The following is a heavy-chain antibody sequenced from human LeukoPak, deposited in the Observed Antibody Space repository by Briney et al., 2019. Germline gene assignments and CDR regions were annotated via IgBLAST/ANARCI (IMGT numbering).Heavy chain of an antibody. V-gene: IGHV3-7*01. CDR2: IKQDGSEK. D-gene: IGHD3-22*01. Sequence: ETLSLTCAVYGGSFSGYYWSWIRQPPGKGLEWVANIKQDGSEKYYVDSVKGRLTISRDNAKNSLYLQMNSLRAEDTAVYYCARSQWLPSLIQDLWGRGTLVTVSS. J-gene: IGHJ2*01. CDR1: GGSFSGYY. CDR3: ARSQWLPSLIQDL.